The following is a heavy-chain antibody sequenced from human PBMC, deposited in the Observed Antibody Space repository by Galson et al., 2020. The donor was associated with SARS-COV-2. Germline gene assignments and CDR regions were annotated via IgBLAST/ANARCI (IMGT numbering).Heavy chain of an antibody. D-gene: IGHD3-22*01. Sequence: RLSCAASGFTFDDYGMSWVRQAPGKGLEWVSGINWNGGSTGYADSVKGRFTISRDNAKNSLYLQMNSLRAEDTALYHCARDYYDSSGYYSWGQGTLVTVSS. V-gene: IGHV3-20*01. CDR1: GFTFDDYG. CDR2: INWNGGST. CDR3: ARDYYDSSGYYS. J-gene: IGHJ4*02.